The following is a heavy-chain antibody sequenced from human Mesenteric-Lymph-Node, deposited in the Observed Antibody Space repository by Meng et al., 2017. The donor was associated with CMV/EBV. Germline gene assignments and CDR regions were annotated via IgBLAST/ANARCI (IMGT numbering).Heavy chain of an antibody. V-gene: IGHV4-59*01. CDR3: ARLITGVNRLYYFDY. Sequence: SETLSLTCTVSGGSISSYYWSWIRQPPGKGLEWIGYIYYSGSTNYNPSLKSRVTISVDTSKNQFSLKLSSVTAADTAVYYCARLITGVNRLYYFDYWGQGTMVTVSS. D-gene: IGHD1-20*01. CDR2: IYYSGST. J-gene: IGHJ4*02. CDR1: GGSISSYY.